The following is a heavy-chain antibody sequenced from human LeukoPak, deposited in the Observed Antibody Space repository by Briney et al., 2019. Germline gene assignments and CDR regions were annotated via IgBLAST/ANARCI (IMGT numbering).Heavy chain of an antibody. CDR1: GGSISSYY. D-gene: IGHD6-6*01. V-gene: IGHV4-59*01. Sequence: SETLSLTCTVSGGSISSYYWSWIRQPPGKGLEWIGYIYYSGSTNYNPSLKSRVTISVDTSKNQFSLKLSSVTAADTAVYYCARLSSSSDWATGYWLDPWGQGTLVTVSS. J-gene: IGHJ5*02. CDR2: IYYSGST. CDR3: ARLSSSSDWATGYWLDP.